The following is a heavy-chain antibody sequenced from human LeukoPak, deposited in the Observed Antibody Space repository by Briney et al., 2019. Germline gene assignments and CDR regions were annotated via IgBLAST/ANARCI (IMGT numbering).Heavy chain of an antibody. CDR2: FDPEDGET. D-gene: IGHD3-3*01. V-gene: IGHV1-24*01. CDR3: ATVGITIFGVVNYWFDP. J-gene: IGHJ5*02. Sequence: ASVKVSCKASGYTFTGYYMHWVRQAPGQGLEWMGGFDPEDGETIYAQKFQGRVTMTEDTSTDTAYMELSSLRSEDTAVYYCATVGITIFGVVNYWFDPWGQGTLVTVSS. CDR1: GYTFTGYY.